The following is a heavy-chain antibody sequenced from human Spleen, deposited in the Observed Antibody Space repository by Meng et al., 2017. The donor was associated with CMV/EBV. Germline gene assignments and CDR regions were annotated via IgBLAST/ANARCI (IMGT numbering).Heavy chain of an antibody. Sequence: YTFTSYIISWVRQAPGQGLEWMGWVSAYTGDTNYAQQLQGRVTMTTDTSTSTAYIELRSLRSDDTAVYYCARGGGYCSGGNCQHLFDYWGQGTLVTVSS. CDR1: YTFTSYI. CDR2: VSAYTGDT. D-gene: IGHD2-15*01. J-gene: IGHJ4*02. CDR3: ARGGGYCSGGNCQHLFDY. V-gene: IGHV1-18*01.